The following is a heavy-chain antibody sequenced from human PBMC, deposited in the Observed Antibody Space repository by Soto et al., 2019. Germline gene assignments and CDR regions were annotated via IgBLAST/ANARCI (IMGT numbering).Heavy chain of an antibody. CDR1: GLTFSTYS. CDR2: ISSGSSTI. J-gene: IGHJ6*03. V-gene: IGHV3-48*01. Sequence: WGSLRLPCAASGLTFSTYSMNWVRQAPGKGLEWVSYISSGSSTIYYADSVKGRFTISRDNAKNSLYLQMDSLRAEDTAVYYATRSAYMDVWGKGTTVTVSS. CDR3: TRSAYMDV. D-gene: IGHD2-2*01.